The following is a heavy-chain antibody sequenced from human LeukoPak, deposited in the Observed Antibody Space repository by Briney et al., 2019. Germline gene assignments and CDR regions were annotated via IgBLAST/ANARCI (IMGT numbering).Heavy chain of an antibody. CDR1: GFTFGSYA. D-gene: IGHD3-10*01. V-gene: IGHV3-30-3*01. CDR3: ARLTPGYGSGRGEVWFDP. Sequence: GGSLRLSCAASGFTFGSYAMHWVRQAPGKGLEWVAVISYDGSNKYYADSVKGRFTISRDNSKNTLYLQMNSLRAEDTAVYYCARLTPGYGSGRGEVWFDPWGQGTLVTVSS. J-gene: IGHJ5*02. CDR2: ISYDGSNK.